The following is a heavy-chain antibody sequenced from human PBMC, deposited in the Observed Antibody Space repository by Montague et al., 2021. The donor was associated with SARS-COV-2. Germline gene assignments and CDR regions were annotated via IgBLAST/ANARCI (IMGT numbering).Heavy chain of an antibody. Sequence: PALVKPTQTLTLTCTFSGFSLSTSGMCVSWIRQPPGEALEWLALIDWDDDKYYSTSLKTRLTISKDTSKNQVVLTMTNMDPVDTATYYCARMMYDILTGYYIGFDYWGQGTLVTVSS. CDR1: GFSLSTSGMC. J-gene: IGHJ4*02. CDR3: ARMMYDILTGYYIGFDY. CDR2: IDWDDDK. D-gene: IGHD3-9*01. V-gene: IGHV2-70*01.